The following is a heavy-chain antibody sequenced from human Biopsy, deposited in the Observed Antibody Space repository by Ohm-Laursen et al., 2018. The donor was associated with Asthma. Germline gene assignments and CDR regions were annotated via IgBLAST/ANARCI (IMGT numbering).Heavy chain of an antibody. Sequence: SSLRLSCAALGFTFSSYAMHWVRQAPGKGLEWVAVISYDGSNKYYADSVKGRFTISRDNSKNTLYLQMNSLRAEGTAVYYCAREGIAVAHFDYWGQGTLVTVSS. CDR1: GFTFSSYA. CDR3: AREGIAVAHFDY. V-gene: IGHV3-30-3*01. D-gene: IGHD6-19*01. CDR2: ISYDGSNK. J-gene: IGHJ4*02.